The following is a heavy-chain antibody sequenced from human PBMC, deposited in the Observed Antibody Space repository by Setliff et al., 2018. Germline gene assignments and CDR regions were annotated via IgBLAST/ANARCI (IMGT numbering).Heavy chain of an antibody. CDR1: GYTFTNYG. CDR2: INNYNFNT. Sequence: GASVKVSCKASGYTFTNYGITWVRQAPGQGLEWIGWINNYNFNTNYAQKFQGRVTMTTDTSTSTAYMELRSLTSDDTAVYYCARSQWDGLWFKELLSNWGQGTLVTVSS. V-gene: IGHV1-18*01. J-gene: IGHJ4*02. CDR3: ARSQWDGLWFKELLSN. D-gene: IGHD3-10*01.